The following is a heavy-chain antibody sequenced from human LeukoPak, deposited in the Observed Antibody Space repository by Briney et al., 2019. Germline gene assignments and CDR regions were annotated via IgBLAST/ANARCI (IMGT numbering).Heavy chain of an antibody. V-gene: IGHV4-30-2*01. D-gene: IGHD4-17*01. CDR2: IYHSGST. J-gene: IGHJ5*02. CDR1: GGSISSGGYS. Sequence: PSQTLSLTCAVSGGSISSGGYSWSWVRQPPGTGLEWIGYIYHSGSTYYNPSLKSRVTISVDRSKNQFSLKLSSVTAADTAVYYCASSHDYGDPNWFDPWGQGTLVTVSS. CDR3: ASSHDYGDPNWFDP.